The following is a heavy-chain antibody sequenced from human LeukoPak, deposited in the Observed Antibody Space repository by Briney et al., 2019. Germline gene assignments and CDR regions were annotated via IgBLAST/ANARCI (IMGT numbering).Heavy chain of an antibody. CDR1: GGSISSSSYY. V-gene: IGHV4-39*07. D-gene: IGHD7-27*01. Sequence: PSETLSLTCTVSGGSISSSSYYWGWIRQPPGKGLEWIGSIYYSGSTYYNPSLKSRVTISVDTSKNQFSLKLSSVPAADTAVYYCARDHTNWDNDAFDIWGQGTMVTVSS. CDR3: ARDHTNWDNDAFDI. CDR2: IYYSGST. J-gene: IGHJ3*02.